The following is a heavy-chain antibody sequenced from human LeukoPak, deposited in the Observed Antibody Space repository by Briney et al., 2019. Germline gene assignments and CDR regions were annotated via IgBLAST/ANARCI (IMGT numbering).Heavy chain of an antibody. CDR3: AGGFYYYYMDV. D-gene: IGHD3-16*01. Sequence: GGSLRLSCAASGFTFSTYAITWVRQAPGKGLEWISGITGSADTTYYADSVKGRFTISRDNPRNTLYLQLNSLRADDTAVYYCAGGFYYYYMDVWGKGTTVTVSS. J-gene: IGHJ6*03. V-gene: IGHV3-23*01. CDR2: ITGSADTT. CDR1: GFTFSTYA.